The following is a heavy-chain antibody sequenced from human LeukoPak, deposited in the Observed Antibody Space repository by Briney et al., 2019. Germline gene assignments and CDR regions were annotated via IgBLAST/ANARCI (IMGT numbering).Heavy chain of an antibody. CDR2: ISSSGSSI. V-gene: IGHV3-21*01. D-gene: IGHD3-10*01. J-gene: IGHJ6*02. Sequence: GGSLRLSCAASGFNFRGYTMNWVRQAPGKGLEWVSSISSSGSSIYYAESVKGRFTISRDNVRNSLYLQMDSLRAEDTALYYCAPYYYGSGSYSYGLDVWGQGTTVTVSS. CDR3: APYYYGSGSYSYGLDV. CDR1: GFNFRGYT.